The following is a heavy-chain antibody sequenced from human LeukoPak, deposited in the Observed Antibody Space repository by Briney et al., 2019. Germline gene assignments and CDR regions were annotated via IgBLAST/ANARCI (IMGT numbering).Heavy chain of an antibody. J-gene: IGHJ6*03. D-gene: IGHD3-10*01. CDR2: IYYSGST. Sequence: PSETLSLTCTVSGGSISSYYWSWIRQPPGKGLEWIGSIYYSGSTYYNPSLKSRVTISVDTSKNQFSLKRSSVTAADRAVYYCARHRYYYRSGSYYGAPYYMDVWGKGTTVTISS. CDR1: GGSISSYY. V-gene: IGHV4-39*01. CDR3: ARHRYYYRSGSYYGAPYYMDV.